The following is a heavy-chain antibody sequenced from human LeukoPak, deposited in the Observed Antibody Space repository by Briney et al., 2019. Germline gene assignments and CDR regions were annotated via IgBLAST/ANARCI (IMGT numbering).Heavy chain of an antibody. V-gene: IGHV3-33*01. Sequence: PWVSLRLSCAASGFTCSNFGIHWVRQASGKGLDWVAAIQYDGSNKWYAGSVKGGFTISRDNSQNTMYLEMNNLRAEDTAVYYCARDDCGSPSCLAYWGQGTLVTVSS. J-gene: IGHJ4*02. CDR1: GFTCSNFG. CDR2: IQYDGSNK. D-gene: IGHD2-2*01. CDR3: ARDDCGSPSCLAY.